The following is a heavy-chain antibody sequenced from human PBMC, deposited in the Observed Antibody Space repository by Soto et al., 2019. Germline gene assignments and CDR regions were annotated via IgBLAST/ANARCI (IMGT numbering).Heavy chain of an antibody. CDR1: GFTFSSYS. CDR3: ARDRSYGDYVTHGMDV. D-gene: IGHD4-17*01. J-gene: IGHJ6*02. Sequence: EVQLVESGGGLVKPGGSLRLSCAASGFTFSSYSMNWVRQAPGKGLGWVSSISSSSSYIYYADSVKGRFTISRDNAKNSLYMQMNSLRAEDTAVYYCARDRSYGDYVTHGMDVWGQGTTVTVSS. CDR2: ISSSSSYI. V-gene: IGHV3-21*01.